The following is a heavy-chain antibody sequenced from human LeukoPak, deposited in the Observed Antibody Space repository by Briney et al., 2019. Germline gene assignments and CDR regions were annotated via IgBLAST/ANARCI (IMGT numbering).Heavy chain of an antibody. D-gene: IGHD6-19*01. J-gene: IGHJ6*03. CDR1: GYTFTSYG. Sequence: ASVKVSCKASGYTFTSYGISWVRQAPGQGLEWMGWISAYNGNTNYAQKLQGRVTMTTDTSTSTAYMELRSLRSDDTAVYYCAREGIAVAGYYYYYMDVWGKGTTVTVSS. V-gene: IGHV1-18*01. CDR3: AREGIAVAGYYYYYMDV. CDR2: ISAYNGNT.